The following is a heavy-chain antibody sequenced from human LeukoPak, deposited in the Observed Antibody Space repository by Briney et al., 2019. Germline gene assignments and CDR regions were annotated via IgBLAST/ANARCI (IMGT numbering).Heavy chain of an antibody. Sequence: PGRSLRLSCAASGFTFDDYAMHWVRQAPGKGLEWVSGISWNSGSIGYADSVKGRFTISRDNAKNSLYLQMNSLRAEDTALYYCAKDSVSTWVRTENWFDPWGQGTLVTVSS. V-gene: IGHV3-9*01. CDR3: AKDSVSTWVRTENWFDP. J-gene: IGHJ5*02. CDR2: ISWNSGSI. CDR1: GFTFDDYA. D-gene: IGHD1-14*01.